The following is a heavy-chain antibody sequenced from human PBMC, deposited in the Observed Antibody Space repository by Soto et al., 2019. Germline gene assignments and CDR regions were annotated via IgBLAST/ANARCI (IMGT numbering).Heavy chain of an antibody. CDR2: IYYSGST. CDR1: GGSISSGGYY. CDR3: ARDAVVAATPDY. J-gene: IGHJ4*02. V-gene: IGHV4-31*03. Sequence: QVQLQESGPGLVKPSQTLSLTCTVSGGSISSGGYYWSWIRQHPGKGLEWIGYIYYSGSTYYNPSLKSRVTISVDTCKNQLSLTLSSVTAADTAVYYCARDAVVAATPDYWGQATLVTVSS. D-gene: IGHD2-15*01.